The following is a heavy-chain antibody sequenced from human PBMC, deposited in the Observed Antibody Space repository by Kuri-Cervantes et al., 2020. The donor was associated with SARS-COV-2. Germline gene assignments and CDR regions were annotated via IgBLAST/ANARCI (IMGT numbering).Heavy chain of an antibody. CDR3: ARDNELLNRPPYYYYGMDV. V-gene: IGHV3-48*03. Sequence: GGSLRLSCAASGFTFSSYEMNWVRQAPGKGLEWVSYISSSGSTIYYADSVKGRFTISRDNAKNSLYLQMSSLRAEDTAVYYCARDNELLNRPPYYYYGMDVWGQGTTVTVSS. CDR1: GFTFSSYE. CDR2: ISSSGSTI. D-gene: IGHD2-15*01. J-gene: IGHJ6*02.